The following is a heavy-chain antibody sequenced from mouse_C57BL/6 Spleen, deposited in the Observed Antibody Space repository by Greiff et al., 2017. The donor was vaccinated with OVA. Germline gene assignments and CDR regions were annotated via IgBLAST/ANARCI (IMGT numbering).Heavy chain of an antibody. CDR3: ARSVYDYDGDYYAMDY. J-gene: IGHJ4*01. V-gene: IGHV1-53*01. CDR2: INPSNGGT. CDR1: GYTFTSYW. Sequence: QVQLQQPGTELVKPGASVKLSCKASGYTFTSYWMHWVKQRPGQGLEWIGNINPSNGGTNYNEKFKSKATLTVDKSSSTAYLQLSSLTSEDSAVYYCARSVYDYDGDYYAMDYWGQGTSVTVSS. D-gene: IGHD2-4*01.